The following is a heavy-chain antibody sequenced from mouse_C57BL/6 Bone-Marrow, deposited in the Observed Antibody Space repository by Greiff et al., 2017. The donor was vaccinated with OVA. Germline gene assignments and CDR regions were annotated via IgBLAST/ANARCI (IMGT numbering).Heavy chain of an antibody. V-gene: IGHV5-4*01. CDR2: ISDGGSYT. Sequence: DVMLVESGGGLVKPGGSLKLSCAASGFTFSSYAMSWVRQTPEKRLEWVATISDGGSYTYYPDNVKGRFTISRDNAKNNLYLQMSHLKSEDTAMYYCAREYYGFEGYFDVWGTGTTVTVSS. D-gene: IGHD1-2*01. CDR3: AREYYGFEGYFDV. J-gene: IGHJ1*03. CDR1: GFTFSSYA.